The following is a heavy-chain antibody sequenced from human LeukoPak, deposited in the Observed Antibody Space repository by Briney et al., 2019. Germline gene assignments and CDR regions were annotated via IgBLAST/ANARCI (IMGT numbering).Heavy chain of an antibody. CDR1: GFTFSRYW. CDR3: ARESDHSNYPGTFDH. V-gene: IGHV3-7*01. CDR2: IKHDGSEK. Sequence: GGSLRLSCAASGFTFSRYWMSWVRQAPGKRLEWVANIKHDGSEKYYEDSVKGRFTISRDNAKNSLSLQMNSLRVEDTALYYCARESDHSNYPGTFDHWGPGTLVAVSS. J-gene: IGHJ4*02. D-gene: IGHD4-11*01.